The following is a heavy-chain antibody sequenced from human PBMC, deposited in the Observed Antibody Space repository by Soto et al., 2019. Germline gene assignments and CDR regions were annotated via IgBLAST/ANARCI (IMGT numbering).Heavy chain of an antibody. CDR1: GFTFSDYY. CDR3: AKAPYGVTFPFDY. CDR2: ISSSGSTI. J-gene: IGHJ4*02. V-gene: IGHV3-11*01. D-gene: IGHD4-4*01. Sequence: GGSLRLSCAASGFTFSDYYMSWIRQAPGKGLEWVSYISSSGSTIYYADSVKGRFTISRDNAKNSLYLQMNSLRAEDTAVYYCAKAPYGVTFPFDYWGQGTLVTVSS.